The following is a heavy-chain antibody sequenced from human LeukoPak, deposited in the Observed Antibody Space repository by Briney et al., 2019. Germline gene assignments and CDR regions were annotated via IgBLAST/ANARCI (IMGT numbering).Heavy chain of an antibody. CDR1: GYTFTSYD. D-gene: IGHD3-10*01. V-gene: IGHV1-8*01. J-gene: IGHJ4*02. CDR3: TRSGFGAGVHFDF. Sequence: ASVKVSCKASGYTFTSYDINWVRQAAGQGLEWMGWMNPNSGDTDYVLKFRGKVTMTRDTSISTAYMELSSLTYEDSAMYYCTRSGFGAGVHFDFWGQGTPVTVSS. CDR2: MNPNSGDT.